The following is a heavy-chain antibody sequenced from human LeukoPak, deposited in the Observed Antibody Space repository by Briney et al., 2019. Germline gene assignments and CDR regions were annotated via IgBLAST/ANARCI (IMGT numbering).Heavy chain of an antibody. CDR3: ARDRMRYCSGGSCYSDY. CDR2: ITPIFGTA. J-gene: IGHJ4*02. Sequence: SVKVSCKASGGTFSSYAISWVRQAPGQGLEWMGRITPIFGTANYAQKFQGRVTITTDESTSTAYMELSSLRSEDTAVYYCARDRMRYCSGGSCYSDYWGQGTLVTVSS. D-gene: IGHD2-15*01. CDR1: GGTFSSYA. V-gene: IGHV1-69*05.